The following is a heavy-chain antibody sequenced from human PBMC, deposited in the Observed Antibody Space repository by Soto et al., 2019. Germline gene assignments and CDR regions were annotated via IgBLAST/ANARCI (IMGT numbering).Heavy chain of an antibody. V-gene: IGHV4-30-4*01. CDR1: GGSISSGDYY. CDR3: ARVEMATTSFDY. J-gene: IGHJ4*02. CDR2: IYYSGST. D-gene: IGHD5-12*01. Sequence: TLSLTCTVSGGSISSGDYYWSWIRQPPGKGLEWIGYIYYSGSTYYNPSLKSRVTISVDTSKNQFSLKLSSVTAADTAVYYCARVEMATTSFDYWGQGTLVTVSS.